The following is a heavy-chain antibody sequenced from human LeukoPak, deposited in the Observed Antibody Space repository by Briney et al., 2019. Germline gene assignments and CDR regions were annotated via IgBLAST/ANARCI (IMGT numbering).Heavy chain of an antibody. J-gene: IGHJ4*02. CDR1: GFTFSSYW. D-gene: IGHD3-22*01. V-gene: IGHV3-7*01. Sequence: PGGSLRLSCAASGFTFSSYWMSWVRQAPGKGLEWVATIKQGGSEKYYVDSVKGRFTISRDNANNSLCLQMNSLRAEDTAVYYCARGQRGWYFDYWGQGTLVTVSS. CDR3: ARGQRGWYFDY. CDR2: IKQGGSEK.